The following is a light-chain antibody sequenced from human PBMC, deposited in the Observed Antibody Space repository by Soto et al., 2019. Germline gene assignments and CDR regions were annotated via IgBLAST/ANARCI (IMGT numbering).Light chain of an antibody. Sequence: QSALTLPASVSGSPGQSITISCTGTSSDVGGYKYVSWYQQHPGKAPKLMIYEVSSRPSGVSNRFSGSKSGNAASLTISGLQAEDEADYYCSSYTSTSTLYVFGSGTKVTVL. V-gene: IGLV2-14*01. CDR3: SSYTSTSTLYV. CDR1: SSDVGGYKY. J-gene: IGLJ1*01. CDR2: EVS.